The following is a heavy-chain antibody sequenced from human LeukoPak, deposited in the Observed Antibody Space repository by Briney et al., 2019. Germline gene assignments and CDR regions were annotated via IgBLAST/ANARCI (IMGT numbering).Heavy chain of an antibody. V-gene: IGHV4-34*01. CDR2: INHSVST. CDR1: GGSFSGYY. CDR3: ARDLMRRRIAVAES. J-gene: IGHJ5*02. D-gene: IGHD6-19*01. Sequence: SETLSLTCAVYGGSFSGYYWSGGRQPPGEGGECIGEINHSVSTNYNPPLKSRVTISVDTSKNQFSLKLSSVTAADTAVYYCARDLMRRRIAVAESWGQGTLVTVSS.